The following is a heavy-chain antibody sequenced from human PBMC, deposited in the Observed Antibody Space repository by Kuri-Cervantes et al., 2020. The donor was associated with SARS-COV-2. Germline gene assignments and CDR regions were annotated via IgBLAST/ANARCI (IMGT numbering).Heavy chain of an antibody. V-gene: IGHV1-18*01. CDR3: ARDLVAARPACAFDI. Sequence: ASVKVSCKASGYTFTSYGISWVRQAPGQGLEWMGWISAYNGNTNYAQKPQGRVTMTTDTSTSTAYMELSRLRSDDTAVYYCARDLVAARPACAFDIWGQGTMVTVSS. CDR1: GYTFTSYG. J-gene: IGHJ3*02. D-gene: IGHD6-6*01. CDR2: ISAYNGNT.